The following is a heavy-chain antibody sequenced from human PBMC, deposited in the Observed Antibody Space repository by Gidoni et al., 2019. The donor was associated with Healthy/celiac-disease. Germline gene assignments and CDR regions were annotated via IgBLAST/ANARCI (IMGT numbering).Heavy chain of an antibody. CDR2: ISSSSSYI. V-gene: IGHV3-21*01. D-gene: IGHD3-3*01. Sequence: EVQLVESGGGLVKPGGSLRLSCAASGFTFSSYSMNWVRQAPGKGLEWVSSISSSSSYIYYADSVKGRFTISRDNAKNSLYLQMNSLRAEDTAVYYCARRGPYDIPLKTPIISWFDPWGQGTLVTVSS. J-gene: IGHJ5*02. CDR1: GFTFSSYS. CDR3: ARRGPYDIPLKTPIISWFDP.